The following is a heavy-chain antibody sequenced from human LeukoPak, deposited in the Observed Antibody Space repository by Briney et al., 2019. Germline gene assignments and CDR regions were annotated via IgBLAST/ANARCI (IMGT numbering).Heavy chain of an antibody. D-gene: IGHD3-3*01. CDR3: ENERETSYYDFWSGYYHFDY. Sequence: GGSLRLSCAASGFTFSSYWMHWVRQAPGKGLVWVSRIKTDGSSTDYADSVKGRFTISRDNAKNTLYLQMNSLRAEDTAVYYCENERETSYYDFWSGYYHFDYWGQGTLVTVSS. J-gene: IGHJ4*02. CDR2: IKTDGSST. V-gene: IGHV3-74*01. CDR1: GFTFSSYW.